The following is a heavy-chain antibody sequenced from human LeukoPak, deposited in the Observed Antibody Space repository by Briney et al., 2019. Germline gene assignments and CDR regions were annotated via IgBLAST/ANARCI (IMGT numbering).Heavy chain of an antibody. CDR2: ISSSGITI. CDR1: GFTFSDYY. J-gene: IGHJ6*03. Sequence: GGSLRLSCAASGFTFSDYYMTWIRQAPGKGLEWVSYISSSGITIYYADSVKGRFTISRDNAKNSLFLQMNSLRAEDTAVYYCAREVAVHGLPYYYYMDVWGKGTTVTVSS. CDR3: AREVAVHGLPYYYYMDV. D-gene: IGHD6-19*01. V-gene: IGHV3-11*04.